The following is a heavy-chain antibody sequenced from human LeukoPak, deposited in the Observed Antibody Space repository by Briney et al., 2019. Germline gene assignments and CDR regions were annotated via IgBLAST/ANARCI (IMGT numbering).Heavy chain of an antibody. CDR1: GYSISSGYY. V-gene: IGHV4-38-2*02. CDR2: IYHSGST. J-gene: IGHJ5*02. D-gene: IGHD3-10*01. Sequence: SETLSLTCTVSGYSISSGYYWGWIRQPPGKGLEWIGSIYHSGSTYYNPSLKSRVTLSVDTSKNQFSLNLSSVTAADTAVYYCARTTSDMVRGVMSNWFDPWGQGTLVTVSP. CDR3: ARTTSDMVRGVMSNWFDP.